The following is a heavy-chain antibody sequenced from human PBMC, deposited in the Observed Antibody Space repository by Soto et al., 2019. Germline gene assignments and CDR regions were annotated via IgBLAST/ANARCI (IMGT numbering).Heavy chain of an antibody. J-gene: IGHJ4*02. D-gene: IGHD2-21*02. CDR2: ISSSSSYT. CDR1: GFTFSDYY. CDR3: ARVPSCGGDCDFAN. Sequence: QVQLVESGGGLVKPGGSLRLSCAASGFTFSDYYMSWIRQAPGKGLEWGSYISSSSSYTNYADSVKGRFTISGDNAKNSLYLQMTSLRAGAAAVYSCARVPSCGGDCDFANWAQGTLVTVSS. V-gene: IGHV3-11*05.